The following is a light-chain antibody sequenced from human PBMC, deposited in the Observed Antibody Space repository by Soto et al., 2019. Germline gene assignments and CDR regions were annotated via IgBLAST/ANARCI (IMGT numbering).Light chain of an antibody. CDR3: QQRSNWPPWT. J-gene: IGKJ1*01. CDR1: LSVSNS. Sequence: EIVLTQSPATLSLSPGERATLSCRASLSVSNSLAWYQQKLGQAPRLLIYDASNRATGTPARFSGSGPGTDFTLAITSLETEDFAVYYCQQRSNWPPWTFGQGTKVEIK. V-gene: IGKV3-11*01. CDR2: DAS.